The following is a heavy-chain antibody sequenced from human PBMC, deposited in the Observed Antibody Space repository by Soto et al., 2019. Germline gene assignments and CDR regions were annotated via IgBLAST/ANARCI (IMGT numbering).Heavy chain of an antibody. V-gene: IGHV3-66*01. CDR3: ARSYYDILTGYYT. D-gene: IGHD3-9*01. Sequence: VQLVESGGGLVQPGGSLRLSCAASGFTVSSNYMSWVRQAPGKGLEWVSVIYSGGSTYYADSVKGRFTISRDNSKKTLYLQMNSVRAEDTAVYYCARSYYDILTGYYTWGQGTLVTVSS. CDR2: IYSGGST. J-gene: IGHJ4*02. CDR1: GFTVSSNY.